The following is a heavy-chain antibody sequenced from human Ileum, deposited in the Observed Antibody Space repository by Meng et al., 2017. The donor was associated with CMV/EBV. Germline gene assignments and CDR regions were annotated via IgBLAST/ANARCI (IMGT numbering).Heavy chain of an antibody. CDR2: SSHSGNT. Sequence: QGQLHRWGAGLLKPSGTLSLTCAVYSGSFSDFFWGWIRQPPGKGLEWIGESSHSGNTKYNPSLKSRVTISVDASKNQFSLNMRSVTAADTAVYYCARGRDFWWEMDYTGQGTLVTVSS. V-gene: IGHV4-34*01. D-gene: IGHD1-26*01. CDR1: SGSFSDFF. CDR3: ARGRDFWWEMDY. J-gene: IGHJ4*02.